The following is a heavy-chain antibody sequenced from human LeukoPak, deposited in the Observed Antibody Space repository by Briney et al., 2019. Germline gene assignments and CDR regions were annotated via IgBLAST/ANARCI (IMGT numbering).Heavy chain of an antibody. CDR1: GYTLITYA. Sequence: ASVKVSCKASGYTLITYAVHWVRQAPGQSLDWMGGINVGIENTKYSQKFQGRVTITRDTSASTAYIEVSSLTSEDTAVYYCARAYCASDCYSTRHRSYFDYWGQGTLVTVSS. CDR2: INVGIENT. D-gene: IGHD2-21*02. J-gene: IGHJ4*02. CDR3: ARAYCASDCYSTRHRSYFDY. V-gene: IGHV1-3*01.